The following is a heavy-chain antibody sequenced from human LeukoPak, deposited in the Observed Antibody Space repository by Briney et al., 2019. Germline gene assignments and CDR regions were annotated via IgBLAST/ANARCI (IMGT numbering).Heavy chain of an antibody. CDR1: GGSISSYY. D-gene: IGHD2-2*01. J-gene: IGHJ5*02. CDR2: IYYSGST. V-gene: IGHV4-59*01. CDR3: ARVYCSSTSCYEGWFDP. Sequence: SETLSLTCTVSGGSISSYYWSWLRQPPGKGLEWIGYIYYSGSTNYNPSLKSRVTISVDTSKNQFSLKLSSVTAADTAVYYCARVYCSSTSCYEGWFDPWGQGTLVTVSS.